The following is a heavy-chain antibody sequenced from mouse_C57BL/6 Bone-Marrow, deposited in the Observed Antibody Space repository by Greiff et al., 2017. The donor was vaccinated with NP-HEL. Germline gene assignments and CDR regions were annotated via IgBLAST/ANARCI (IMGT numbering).Heavy chain of an antibody. J-gene: IGHJ3*01. CDR2: IWRGGST. Sequence: VMLVESGPGLVQPSQSLSITCTVSGFSLTSYGVHWVRQSPGKGLEWLGVIWRGGSTDYNAAFMSRLSITKDNSKSQVFFKMNSLQADDTAIYYCAKNEYYGSLPWFAYWGQGTLVTVSA. D-gene: IGHD1-1*01. CDR1: GFSLTSYG. V-gene: IGHV2-5*01. CDR3: AKNEYYGSLPWFAY.